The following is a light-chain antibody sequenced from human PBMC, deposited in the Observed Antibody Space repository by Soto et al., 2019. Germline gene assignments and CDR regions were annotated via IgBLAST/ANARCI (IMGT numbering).Light chain of an antibody. CDR3: SSYAGSYSWV. CDR2: EVS. V-gene: IGLV2-8*01. CDR1: SSDVGGYNY. Sequence: QSALTQPPSASGSPGQSVSISCTGTSSDVGGYNYVSWYQQHPGKAPKLMIYEVSKRPSGVPDRFSGSKSGNTASLTVSGLHAEDEADYYCSSYAGSYSWVFGGGTKLTVL. J-gene: IGLJ3*02.